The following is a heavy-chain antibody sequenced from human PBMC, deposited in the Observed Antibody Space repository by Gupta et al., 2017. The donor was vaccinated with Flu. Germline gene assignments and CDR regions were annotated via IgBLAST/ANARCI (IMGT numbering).Heavy chain of an antibody. CDR3: ATYYDSSGYQT. D-gene: IGHD3-22*01. CDR2: ISSSSRSI. CDR1: GFTFSSYS. J-gene: IGHJ5*02. V-gene: IGHV3-48*01. Sequence: EVQLVESGGGLVQPGGSLRLSCAASGFTFSSYSMNWVRQVPGKGLEWVSYISSSSRSIYYADSVKGRFTISRDKAKNSVYLQMNSLRVEDTAVYYCATYYDSSGYQTWGQGTLVTVSS.